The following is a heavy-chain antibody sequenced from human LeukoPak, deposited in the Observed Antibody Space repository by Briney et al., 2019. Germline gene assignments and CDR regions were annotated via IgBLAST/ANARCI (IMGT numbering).Heavy chain of an antibody. V-gene: IGHV3-30-3*01. J-gene: IGHJ4*02. CDR2: ITYDGYKE. Sequence: PGGSLRLSCAASGFTLNSYAIHWVRQAPGKGLEWVAVITYDGYKEFYADSVKGRFTISRDNAKNSLYLQMNSLRAEDTAVYYCARDQYYGSGSYYKAYDYWGQGTLVTVSS. D-gene: IGHD3-10*01. CDR3: ARDQYYGSGSYYKAYDY. CDR1: GFTLNSYA.